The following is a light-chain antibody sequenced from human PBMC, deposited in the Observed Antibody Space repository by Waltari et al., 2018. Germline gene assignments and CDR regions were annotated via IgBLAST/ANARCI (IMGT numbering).Light chain of an antibody. CDR2: GVT. Sequence: QSALTQPRSVSGSPGQSVTISCTGTSSDVGGYDYVSWYQQQSAKAPKLIIFGVTERASGVPGRFSGSKSGNTASLTISGLQSEDEADYYCCSYAGSYTEVFGTGTTVTVL. CDR3: CSYAGSYTEV. V-gene: IGLV2-11*01. CDR1: SSDVGGYDY. J-gene: IGLJ1*01.